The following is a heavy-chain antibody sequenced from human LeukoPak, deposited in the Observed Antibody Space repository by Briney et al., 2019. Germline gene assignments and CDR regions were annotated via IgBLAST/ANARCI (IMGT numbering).Heavy chain of an antibody. D-gene: IGHD3-10*01. CDR3: AKRGVVIRGILVIGYHQEAYHYDF. Sequence: GGSLRLSCVVSGISLSNYAMTWVRQAPGRGLEWVSYISERGGSTTYADSVKGRSTISRDTSLNTLYLQMNNLRGEDTAVYFCAKRGVVIRGILVIGYHQEAYHYDFWGQGVLVTVSS. V-gene: IGHV3-23*01. CDR2: ISERGGST. CDR1: GISLSNYA. J-gene: IGHJ4*02.